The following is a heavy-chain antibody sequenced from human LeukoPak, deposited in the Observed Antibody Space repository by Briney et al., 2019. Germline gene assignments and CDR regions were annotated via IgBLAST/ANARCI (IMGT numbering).Heavy chain of an antibody. CDR2: INPNSDGT. CDR3: ARDLLHLDNWFDP. J-gene: IGHJ5*02. D-gene: IGHD2-15*01. Sequence: ASVKVSCKASGYTFTGYYMHWVRQAPGQGLEWMGWINPNSDGTNYAQKFQGRVTMTRETSISKAYMELSRLRSDDTAAYYCARDLLHLDNWFDPWGQGTLVTVSS. V-gene: IGHV1-2*02. CDR1: GYTFTGYY.